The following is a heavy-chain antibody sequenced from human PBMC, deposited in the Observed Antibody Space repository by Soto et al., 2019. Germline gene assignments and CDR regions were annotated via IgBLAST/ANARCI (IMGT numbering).Heavy chain of an antibody. V-gene: IGHV3-23*01. Sequence: GGSLRLSCAASVFTFSSDAMSWFRQAPGKGLEWVSDSSGSGGSTYYADSVKGRFTISRDNSKNTLYLQMNSLRAEDTAVYYCAKDRPDYYDSSGYYSESNWFDPWGQGTLVTASS. CDR1: VFTFSSDA. J-gene: IGHJ5*02. D-gene: IGHD3-22*01. CDR3: AKDRPDYYDSSGYYSESNWFDP. CDR2: SSGSGGST.